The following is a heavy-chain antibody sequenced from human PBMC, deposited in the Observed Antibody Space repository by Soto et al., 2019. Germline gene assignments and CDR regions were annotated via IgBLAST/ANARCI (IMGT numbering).Heavy chain of an antibody. CDR3: ASGLSTPTYCGGDCYSAPDY. V-gene: IGHV4-59*12. CDR2: IYYSGST. Sequence: SETLSLTCTVSGGSISSYYWSWIRQPPGKGLEWIGYIYYSGSTYYNPSLKSRVTISVDTSKNQFSLKLSSVTAADTAVYYCASGLSTPTYCGGDCYSAPDYWGQGTLVTVSS. J-gene: IGHJ4*02. CDR1: GGSISSYY. D-gene: IGHD2-21*02.